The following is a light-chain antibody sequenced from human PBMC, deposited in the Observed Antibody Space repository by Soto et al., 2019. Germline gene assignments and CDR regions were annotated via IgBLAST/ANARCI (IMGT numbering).Light chain of an antibody. CDR3: QQYNNR. Sequence: EIVMTQSPATLSVSPGERATLSCRASQSVSSNLAWYQQKPGQAPRLLIYGASTRATGIPARFSGSGSGTEFTLTISSLQSEHLAVYYCQQYNNRFGPGTKVDIK. V-gene: IGKV3-15*01. J-gene: IGKJ3*01. CDR2: GAS. CDR1: QSVSSN.